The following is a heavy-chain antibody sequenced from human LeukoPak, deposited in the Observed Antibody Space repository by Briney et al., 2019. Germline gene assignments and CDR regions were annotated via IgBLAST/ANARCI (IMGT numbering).Heavy chain of an antibody. Sequence: SETLSLTCAVYGGSFSGYYWSWIRQPPGKGLEWIGEINHSGSTNYNPSLKSRVTISVDTSKNQFSLKLSSVTAADTAVYYCARRPDMLWFGELFIYAFDIWGQGTMVTVSS. CDR3: ARRPDMLWFGELFIYAFDI. CDR1: GGSFSGYY. D-gene: IGHD3-10*01. CDR2: INHSGST. V-gene: IGHV4-34*01. J-gene: IGHJ3*02.